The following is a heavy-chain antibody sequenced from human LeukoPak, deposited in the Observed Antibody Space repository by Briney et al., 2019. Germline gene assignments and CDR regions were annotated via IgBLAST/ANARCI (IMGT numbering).Heavy chain of an antibody. D-gene: IGHD2-21*02. CDR3: VRLLEGDHHFDY. J-gene: IGHJ4*02. V-gene: IGHV1-2*02. CDR1: GYTFSDYY. CDR2: TSPNSGGT. Sequence: PAASVKVSCKASGYTFSDYYIQWMRQAPGQGLEWMGWTSPNSGGTHYAQKFQGRVTMTRDTSISTAYMELSSLTSDDTAVYFCVRLLEGDHHFDYWGQGTLVIVSS.